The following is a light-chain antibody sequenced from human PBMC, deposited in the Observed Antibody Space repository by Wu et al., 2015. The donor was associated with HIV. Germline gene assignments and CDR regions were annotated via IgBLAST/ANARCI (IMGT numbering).Light chain of an antibody. J-gene: IGKJ1*01. V-gene: IGKV1-9*01. CDR2: AAS. Sequence: DIQLTQSPSFLSASIGDRVTITCRASQGISSYLVWYQQKPGKAPKLLIYAASTLQSGVPSRFSGSGSGTDFTLTINCLQSEDFASYYCQQYYNYPQTFGQGTKVEIK. CDR1: QGISSY. CDR3: QQYYNYPQT.